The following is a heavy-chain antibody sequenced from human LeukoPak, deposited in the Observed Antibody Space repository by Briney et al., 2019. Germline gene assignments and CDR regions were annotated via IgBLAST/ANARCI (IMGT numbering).Heavy chain of an antibody. V-gene: IGHV3-21*01. J-gene: IGHJ4*02. CDR3: ARDRSYGDYADY. CDR2: ISSSSSYI. CDR1: GFTFSSYA. D-gene: IGHD4-17*01. Sequence: GGSLRLSCAASGFTFSSYAMTWVRQAPGKGLEXVSSISSSSSYIYYADSVKGRFTISRDNAKNSLYLQMNSLRAEDTAVYYCARDRSYGDYADYWGQGTLVTVSS.